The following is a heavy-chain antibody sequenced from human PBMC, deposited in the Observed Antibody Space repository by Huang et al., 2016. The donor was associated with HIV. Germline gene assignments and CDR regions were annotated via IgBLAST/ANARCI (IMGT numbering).Heavy chain of an antibody. CDR3: ARDRMITFGGVYAGPRFGY. Sequence: QVQLQESGPGLVKPSETLSLTCTVSGGSFSSHYWSWIRPPPGKGLEWIGSIYYSGSTNYSPSLKSRVTISVDTSKNLFSLKLSSVTAADTAVYYCARDRMITFGGVYAGPRFGYWGQGTLVTVSS. CDR2: IYYSGST. D-gene: IGHD3-16*01. V-gene: IGHV4-59*11. CDR1: GGSFSSHY. J-gene: IGHJ4*02.